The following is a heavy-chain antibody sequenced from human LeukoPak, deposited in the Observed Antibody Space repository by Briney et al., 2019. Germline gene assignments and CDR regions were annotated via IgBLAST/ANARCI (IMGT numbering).Heavy chain of an antibody. J-gene: IGHJ3*02. CDR2: IYYSGST. CDR1: GGSISSGGYY. CDR3: ARGGNAFDI. Sequence: PSETLSLTSTVPGGSISSGGYYCSWIRQHPGKGLEWIGYIYYSGSTYYNPSLKRRVTISVDTSKNQFSLKLSSVTAADTAVYYCARGGNAFDIWGQGTMVTVSS. V-gene: IGHV4-31*03. D-gene: IGHD1-26*01.